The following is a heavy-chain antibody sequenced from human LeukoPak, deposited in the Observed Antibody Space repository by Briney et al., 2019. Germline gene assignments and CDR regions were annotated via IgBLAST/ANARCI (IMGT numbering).Heavy chain of an antibody. CDR3: ARDGSGLYYFDY. D-gene: IGHD5-12*01. Sequence: GGSLRLSCAASGFTFSSYAMSWVRQAPGKGQEWVSAISGSGGSTYYADSVKGRFTISRDNSKNTLYLQMNSLRVEDTAVYYCARDGSGLYYFDYWGQGTLVTVSS. CDR2: ISGSGGST. J-gene: IGHJ4*02. CDR1: GFTFSSYA. V-gene: IGHV3-23*01.